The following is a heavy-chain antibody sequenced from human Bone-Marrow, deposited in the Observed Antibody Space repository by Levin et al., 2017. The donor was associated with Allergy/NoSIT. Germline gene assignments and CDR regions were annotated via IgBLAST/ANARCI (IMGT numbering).Heavy chain of an antibody. V-gene: IGHV3-49*03. CDR1: GFTFGDYA. Sequence: GGSLRLSCSASGFTFGDYAMSWFRQAPGKGLQWVGYIRSNAYGGTTEYAASVKGRLTISRDDSKGIAYPQMNSLETEDTAVYFCARGRAPGYTYGTFDYWGQGTLVTVSS. D-gene: IGHD5-18*01. CDR3: ARGRAPGYTYGTFDY. J-gene: IGHJ4*02. CDR2: IRSNAYGGTT.